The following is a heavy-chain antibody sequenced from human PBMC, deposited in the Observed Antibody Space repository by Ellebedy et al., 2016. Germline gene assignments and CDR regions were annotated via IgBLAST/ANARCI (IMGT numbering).Heavy chain of an antibody. J-gene: IGHJ4*02. D-gene: IGHD1-26*01. CDR3: ARDALTLVGATKVLDY. CDR1: GFTFSSYG. CDR2: IWYDGSNK. V-gene: IGHV3-33*01. Sequence: GESLKISXAASGFTFSSYGMHWVRQAPGKGLEWVAVIWYDGSNKYYADSVKGRFTISRDNSKNTLYLQMNSLRAEDTAVYYCARDALTLVGATKVLDYWGQGTLVTVSS.